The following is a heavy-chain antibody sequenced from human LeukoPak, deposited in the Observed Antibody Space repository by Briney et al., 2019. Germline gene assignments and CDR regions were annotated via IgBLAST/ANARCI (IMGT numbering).Heavy chain of an antibody. D-gene: IGHD3-10*01. Sequence: ASVKVSCKASGYTFTAYYLHWVRQAPGQGLEWMGWIHPNSGSTNYAQNFQGRVSMTTDTSISTAYMELSRLRSDDTAVYYCARDYYGSGTYYKDYWGQGTLVTVSS. V-gene: IGHV1-2*02. CDR3: ARDYYGSGTYYKDY. J-gene: IGHJ4*02. CDR1: GYTFTAYY. CDR2: IHPNSGST.